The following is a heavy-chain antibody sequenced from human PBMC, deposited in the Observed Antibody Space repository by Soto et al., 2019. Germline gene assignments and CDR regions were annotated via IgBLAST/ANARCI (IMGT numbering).Heavy chain of an antibody. J-gene: IGHJ6*03. CDR3: AKGPGKDIVVVPAATYYMDV. CDR2: ISGNGGSE. Sequence: GGSLRLSCAASGFTFDDYAMHWVRQAPGKDLEWVAGISGNGGSEGYADSVKGRFTVSRDNSKNSLYLQMNSLRAEDTAVYYCAKGPGKDIVVVPAATYYMDVWGKGTSVTVSS. D-gene: IGHD2-2*01. V-gene: IGHV3-9*01. CDR1: GFTFDDYA.